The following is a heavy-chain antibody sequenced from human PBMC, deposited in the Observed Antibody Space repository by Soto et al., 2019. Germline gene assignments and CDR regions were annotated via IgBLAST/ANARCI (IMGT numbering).Heavy chain of an antibody. CDR1: GYTFTTYD. V-gene: IGHV1-8*02. CDR3: VRNLNGFDP. J-gene: IGHJ5*02. Sequence: QVQLVQSGTEVEKPGASVKVSCTTSGYTFTTYDINWVRQATGQGFEWMGWMNPNGGNTGYAQKFQGRVTMTRDTSISTAYMELSSLRSEDTAVYYCVRNLNGFDPWGQGTLVTVSS. CDR2: MNPNGGNT.